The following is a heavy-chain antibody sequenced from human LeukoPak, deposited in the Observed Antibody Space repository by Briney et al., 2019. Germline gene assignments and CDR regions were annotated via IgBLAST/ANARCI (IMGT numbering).Heavy chain of an antibody. D-gene: IGHD3-3*01. J-gene: IGHJ5*02. CDR2: IYHSGST. CDR3: ARSGGFLEWLSWFDP. CDR1: GYSISSGYY. Sequence: SETLSLTCTVSGYSISSGYYWGWIRPPPGKGLEWIGSIYHSGSTYYNPSLKSRVTISVDTSKNQFSLKLSSVTAADTAVYYCARSGGFLEWLSWFDPWGQGTLVTVSS. V-gene: IGHV4-38-2*02.